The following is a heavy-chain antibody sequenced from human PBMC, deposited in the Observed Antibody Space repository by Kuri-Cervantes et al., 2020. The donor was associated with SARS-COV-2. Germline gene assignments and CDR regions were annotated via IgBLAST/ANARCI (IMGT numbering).Heavy chain of an antibody. J-gene: IGHJ3*02. V-gene: IGHV3-23*01. D-gene: IGHD6-13*01. CDR2: ISGSGGST. CDR3: ARERGSSWYSSKAFDI. CDR1: GLTFSSYA. Sequence: GESLKISCAASGLTFSSYAMSWVRQAPGKGLEWVSAISGSGGSTYYADSVKGRFTISRDNSKNTLYLQMNSLRAEDTAVYYCARERGSSWYSSKAFDIWGQGTMVTVSS.